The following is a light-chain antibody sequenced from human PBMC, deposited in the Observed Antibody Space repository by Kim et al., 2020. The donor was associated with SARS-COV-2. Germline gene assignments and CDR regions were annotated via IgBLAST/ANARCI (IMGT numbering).Light chain of an antibody. CDR1: QSVSSSY. J-gene: IGKJ4*02. CDR2: GAS. V-gene: IGKV3-20*01. CDR3: QQYGSSP. Sequence: SLSPGETATLSCSARQSVSSSYLAWYQQKPGKAPRLLIYGASSRATGIPDRCSGSGSGTAFTLTISRLEPEDFAVYYCQQYGSSPFGGGTKVDIK.